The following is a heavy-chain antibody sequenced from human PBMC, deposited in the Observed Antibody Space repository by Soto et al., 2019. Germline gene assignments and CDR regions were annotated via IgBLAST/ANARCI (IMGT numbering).Heavy chain of an antibody. CDR2: ISAYNGNT. V-gene: IGHV1-18*01. J-gene: IGHJ4*02. CDR1: GYTFTSYG. D-gene: IGHD6-19*01. Sequence: ASVKVSCKASGYTFTSYGISWVRQAPGQGLEWMGWISAYNGNTNYAQKLQGRVTMTTDTSTSTAYMELRSLRSDDTAVYYCARGPTPTLEAVAGTWVFWGQGTLVTVSS. CDR3: ARGPTPTLEAVAGTWVF.